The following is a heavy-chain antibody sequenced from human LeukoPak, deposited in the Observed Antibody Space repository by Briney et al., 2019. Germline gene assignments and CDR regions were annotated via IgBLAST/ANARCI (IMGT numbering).Heavy chain of an antibody. CDR1: GFTFSNYW. CDR2: IKEDGSDK. CDR3: ARDTYRFDDY. J-gene: IGHJ4*02. V-gene: IGHV3-7*01. Sequence: PGGSLRLSCAASGFTFSNYWMSWVRQAPGKGLECVASIKEDGSDKYYVDSVKGRFTISRDNAKNSLYLQMDSLRADDTAVYYCARDTYRFDDYWGQGTLVTVSS.